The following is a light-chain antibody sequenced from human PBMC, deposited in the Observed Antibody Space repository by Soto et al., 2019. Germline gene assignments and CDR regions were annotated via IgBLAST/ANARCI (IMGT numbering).Light chain of an antibody. J-gene: IGLJ1*01. CDR1: NSDVGGYNY. CDR2: DVS. V-gene: IGLV2-11*01. Sequence: QSVLTHPRSVSGYPGQSDTLSCPRNNSDVGGYNYVSWYQQHPGKAPKLMIYDVSKRPSGVPDRFSGSKSGNTASLTISGLQAEDEADYYCFSYAGSYTFVFGTGTKVTVL. CDR3: FSYAGSYTFV.